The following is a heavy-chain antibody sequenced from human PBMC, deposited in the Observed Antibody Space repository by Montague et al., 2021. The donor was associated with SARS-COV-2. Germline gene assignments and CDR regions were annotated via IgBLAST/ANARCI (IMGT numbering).Heavy chain of an antibody. CDR3: ARVRYYGSGTSLGMDV. V-gene: IGHV4-34*01. J-gene: IGHJ6*02. CDR2: INHSGST. CDR1: GGSFSGYY. D-gene: IGHD3-10*01. Sequence: SETLSLTCAVYGGSFSGYYWSWIRQPPGKGLEWIGEINHSGSTNYNPSLKSRVTISVDTSKNQFSLKLSSVTAADTAVYYCARVRYYGSGTSLGMDVWGQGPPAT.